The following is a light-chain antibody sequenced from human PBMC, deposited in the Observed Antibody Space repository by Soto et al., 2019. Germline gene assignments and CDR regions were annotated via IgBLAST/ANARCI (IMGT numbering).Light chain of an antibody. CDR2: DVS. V-gene: IGLV2-14*03. CDR1: SSDIGSYNY. Sequence: QSVLTQPASVSGSPGQSVAISCTGTSSDIGSYNYVSWYQHPPGKAPKLLIYDVSHRPSWVSDCFSGSKSGNTASLTISGLQAEDEGDYYCNSYTSSSTLYVFGTGTKVTVL. J-gene: IGLJ1*01. CDR3: NSYTSSSTLYV.